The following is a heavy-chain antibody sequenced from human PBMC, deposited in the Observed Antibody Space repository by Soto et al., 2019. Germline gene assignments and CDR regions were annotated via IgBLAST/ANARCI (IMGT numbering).Heavy chain of an antibody. J-gene: IGHJ4*02. Sequence: PAGCRGLPCVVYGFPFNNSAINSVRKSPGKGLEWVSTVSKSAYTYYSDVVKGRVAICRGNAKNAVSLQMNTLRAEDTAVYFCAREDSILIPAVSDVRGQGTLVTVSS. V-gene: IGHV3-21*04. D-gene: IGHD2-2*01. CDR2: VSKSAYT. CDR3: AREDSILIPAVSDV. CDR1: GFPFNNSA.